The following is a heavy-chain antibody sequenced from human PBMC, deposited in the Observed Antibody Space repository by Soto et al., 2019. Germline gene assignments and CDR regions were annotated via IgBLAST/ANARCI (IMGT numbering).Heavy chain of an antibody. CDR3: ASERDGYNSGALGY. V-gene: IGHV4-61*01. Sequence: QVQLQESGPGLVKPSETLSLTCTASGGSVSSGSYYWSWIRQPPGKGLEWIGYIYYSGSTNYNPSLKSRVTISVDTSKNQFSLKLSSVTAADTAVYYCASERDGYNSGALGYWGQGTLVTVSS. CDR2: IYYSGST. D-gene: IGHD5-12*01. J-gene: IGHJ4*02. CDR1: GGSVSSGSYY.